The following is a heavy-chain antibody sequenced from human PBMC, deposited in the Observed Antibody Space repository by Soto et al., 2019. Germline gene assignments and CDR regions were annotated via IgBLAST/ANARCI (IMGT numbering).Heavy chain of an antibody. CDR3: ARGTIFYLEYYYMDV. J-gene: IGHJ6*03. CDR2: IWYDGSNK. Sequence: QVQLVESGGGVVQPGRSLRLSCAAYGFTFSSYGMHWVRQAPGKGLEWVAVIWYDGSNKYYADSVKGRFTISRDNSKNTLYLQMNSLRAEDTAVYYCARGTIFYLEYYYMDVWGKGTTVTVSS. CDR1: GFTFSSYG. D-gene: IGHD3-9*01. V-gene: IGHV3-33*01.